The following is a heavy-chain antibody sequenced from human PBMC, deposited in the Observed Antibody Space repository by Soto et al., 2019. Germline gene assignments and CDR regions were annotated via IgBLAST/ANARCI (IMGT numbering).Heavy chain of an antibody. CDR1: GNYW. Sequence: GGSLRLSCAASGNYWMHWVRQVSGKGLEWVSYINSDGSNSRYADSVKGRFTISRDNAKNTLFLQANSLRAEDTAVYYCTRGRYCTDASCYNSRFDPWGQGTLVTVSS. D-gene: IGHD2-15*01. J-gene: IGHJ5*02. CDR3: TRGRYCTDASCYNSRFDP. V-gene: IGHV3-74*01. CDR2: INSDGSNS.